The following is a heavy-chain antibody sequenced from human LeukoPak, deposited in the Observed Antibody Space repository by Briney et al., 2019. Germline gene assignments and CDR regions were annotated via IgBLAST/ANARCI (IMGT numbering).Heavy chain of an antibody. CDR3: ARGEQLAYFDY. CDR1: GYTFTGYY. Sequence: ASVKVSCKASGYTFTGYYMHWVRQAPGQGLEWMGGIIPIFGTANYAQKFQGRVTITTDESTSTAYMELSSLRSEDTAVYYCARGEQLAYFDYWGQGTLVTVSS. J-gene: IGHJ4*02. D-gene: IGHD6-6*01. V-gene: IGHV1-69*05. CDR2: IIPIFGTA.